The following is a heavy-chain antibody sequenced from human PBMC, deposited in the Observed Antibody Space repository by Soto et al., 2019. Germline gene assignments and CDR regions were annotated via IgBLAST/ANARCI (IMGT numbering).Heavy chain of an antibody. D-gene: IGHD1-26*01. CDR2: IYYSGST. CDR3: ARHPIRGWFDP. CDR1: GGSISSYY. J-gene: IGHJ5*02. V-gene: IGHV4-59*08. Sequence: QVQLQESGPGLVKPSENLSLTCTVSGGSISSYYWSWIRQPPGKGLEWIGYIYYSGSTNYNPSLKSRVTISVDTSKNQFSLKLSSVTAADTAVYYCARHPIRGWFDPWGQGTLVTVSS.